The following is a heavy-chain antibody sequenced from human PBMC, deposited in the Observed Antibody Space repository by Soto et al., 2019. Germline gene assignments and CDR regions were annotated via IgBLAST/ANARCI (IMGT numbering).Heavy chain of an antibody. V-gene: IGHV3-7*03. J-gene: IGHJ4*02. CDR1: GFTFSSYW. D-gene: IGHD3-22*01. Sequence: GGSLRLSCATSGFTFSSYWMSWVRQPPGKGLEWVATIKQDESEKYYVDSVKGRFTVSRDNAKNSLYLQMNTLRAEDTAVYYCARGDYFDRRFDYWGQGALVTVSS. CDR2: IKQDESEK. CDR3: ARGDYFDRRFDY.